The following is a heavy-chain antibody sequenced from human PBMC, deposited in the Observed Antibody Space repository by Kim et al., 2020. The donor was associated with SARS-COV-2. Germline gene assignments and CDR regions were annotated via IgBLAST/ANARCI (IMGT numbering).Heavy chain of an antibody. CDR1: GFTFNIYS. CDR2: ITFSSSRI. CDR3: ARENWWKLDY. Sequence: GGSLRLSCAASGFTFNIYSMNWVRQAPGKGLEWVSCITFSSSRISYADSVKGRFTVSRDDAKNSLYLQMNSLRYEDTAVYYCARENWWKLDYWGQGAPVT. D-gene: IGHD2-8*02. J-gene: IGHJ4*02. V-gene: IGHV3-48*02.